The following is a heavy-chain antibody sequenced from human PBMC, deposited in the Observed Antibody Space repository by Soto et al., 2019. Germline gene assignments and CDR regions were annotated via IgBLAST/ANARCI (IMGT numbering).Heavy chain of an antibody. CDR2: IYPGDSDT. J-gene: IGHJ3*01. D-gene: IGHD5-12*01. CDR1: GYTFNTYW. V-gene: IGHV5-51*01. CDR3: LRGYSFGFKAFDV. Sequence: GESLKISCKGSGYTFNTYWIGWVRQMPGKGLEWMGIIYPGDSDTRYSPSFQGQVIISADKYVTTAFLQWSSLKASDSGIYYCLRGYSFGFKAFDVWGRGTMVTVSS.